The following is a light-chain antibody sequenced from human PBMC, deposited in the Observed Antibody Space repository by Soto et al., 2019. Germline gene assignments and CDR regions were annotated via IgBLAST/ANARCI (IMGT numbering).Light chain of an antibody. CDR1: QSINNY. V-gene: IGKV1-39*01. J-gene: IGKJ2*01. Sequence: DIQMTQSPSSLSASLGDRVTITCRASQSINNYLNWYQQEEGKAPKLLIYAATSLQSGVPSRFSGSGSGTEFTLNISSLQPGAFATYYCQKSYNSPYTFGLGTKLEIK. CDR2: AAT. CDR3: QKSYNSPYT.